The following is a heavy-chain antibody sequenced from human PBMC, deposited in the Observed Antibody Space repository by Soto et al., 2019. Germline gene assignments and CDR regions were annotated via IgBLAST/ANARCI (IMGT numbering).Heavy chain of an antibody. CDR2: IYSSGST. V-gene: IGHV4-4*07. Sequence: QVQLQESGPELVKPSETLSLTCTVSGVSITSYYWSWIRQPAGKGLEWIGRIYSSGSTNYNPSLKSRVTMSIDTSKNQFSLKLSSVTAADTAVYYCACLYNWNGWSDYWGQGTLVTVSS. D-gene: IGHD1-20*01. J-gene: IGHJ4*02. CDR3: ACLYNWNGWSDY. CDR1: GVSITSYY.